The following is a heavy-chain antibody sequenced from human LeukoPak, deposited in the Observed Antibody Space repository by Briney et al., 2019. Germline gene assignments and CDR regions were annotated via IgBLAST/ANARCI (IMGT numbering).Heavy chain of an antibody. CDR3: ARGGIRFPLDY. CDR1: GGSFSGYY. J-gene: IGHJ4*02. Sequence: SETLSLTCAVYGGSFSGYYWSWIRQPPGKGLEWIGEINHSGSTTYNLSLKSRVTISVDTSKNQFSLKLSSVTAADTAVYYCARGGIRFPLDYWGQGTLVTVSS. V-gene: IGHV4-34*01. CDR2: INHSGST. D-gene: IGHD3-3*01.